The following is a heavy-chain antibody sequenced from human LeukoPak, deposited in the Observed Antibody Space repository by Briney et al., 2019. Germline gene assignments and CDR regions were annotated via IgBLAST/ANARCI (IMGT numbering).Heavy chain of an antibody. D-gene: IGHD3-10*01. CDR3: AKDPSGTADI. Sequence: PGRSLRLSFAASGFTFSSYGMHWVRKAPAKGLEWVAVISYDGSNKYYADSVKGRFTISRDNSKNTLYLQMNSLRAEDTAVYYCAKDPSGTADIWGQGTMVTVSS. CDR2: ISYDGSNK. V-gene: IGHV3-30*18. CDR1: GFTFSSYG. J-gene: IGHJ3*02.